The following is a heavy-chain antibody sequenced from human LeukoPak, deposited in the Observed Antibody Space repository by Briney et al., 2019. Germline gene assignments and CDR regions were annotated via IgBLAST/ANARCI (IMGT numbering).Heavy chain of an antibody. V-gene: IGHV1-18*01. CDR2: ISSNNGNT. CDR3: ARGRVSDHYYDSSGYYSDFDY. Sequence: ASVKVSCKASGYTFTSHGISWVRQAPGQGLEWMGWISSNNGNTKYAQKFQGRVTMTTETSTSTAYMELSSLRSEDTAVYYCARGRVSDHYYDSSGYYSDFDYWGQGTLVTVSS. J-gene: IGHJ4*02. D-gene: IGHD3-22*01. CDR1: GYTFTSHG.